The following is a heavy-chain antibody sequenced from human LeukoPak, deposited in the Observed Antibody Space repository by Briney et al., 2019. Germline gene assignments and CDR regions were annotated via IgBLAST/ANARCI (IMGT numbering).Heavy chain of an antibody. Sequence: GGSLRLSCAASGFTFSNYAMSWVRQVPGKGLEWVSAISGSGGSTFYADSVRGRFTISRDSSKNTLYLQMIRLTVEDTAMYYCAKGLVAALSGDGWLGGHWGQGTWVTVSS. J-gene: IGHJ4*02. CDR3: AKGLVAALSGDGWLGGH. CDR1: GFTFSNYA. V-gene: IGHV3-23*01. D-gene: IGHD7-27*01. CDR2: ISGSGGST.